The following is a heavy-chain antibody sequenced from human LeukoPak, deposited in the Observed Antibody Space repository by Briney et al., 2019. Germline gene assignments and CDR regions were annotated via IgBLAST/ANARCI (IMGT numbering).Heavy chain of an antibody. CDR3: AKVAKYYYGSETYYFFEQ. CDR2: IKQDGSEK. CDR1: GFTFSNYW. V-gene: IGHV3-7*01. J-gene: IGHJ4*02. Sequence: GGSLRFSCAASGFTFSNYWMNWVRQAPGKGLEWVANIKQDGSEKYSVDSVKGRFTISRDNARNSLELQMNSLRVEDTAVYYCAKVAKYYYGSETYYFFEQWGQGTPVTASS. D-gene: IGHD3-10*01.